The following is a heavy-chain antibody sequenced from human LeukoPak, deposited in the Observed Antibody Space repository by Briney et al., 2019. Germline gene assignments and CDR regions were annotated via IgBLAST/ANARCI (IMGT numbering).Heavy chain of an antibody. D-gene: IGHD4-17*01. J-gene: IGHJ4*02. CDR3: ARDYRAVPMDY. CDR2: ISSSSSYI. Sequence: GGSLRLSCASSGYTFSSYRMNWVRQAPGKGLEWVSSISSSSSYIYYADTVKGRFTISRDNAKNSLYLQMNSLRAEDTAVYYRARDYRAVPMDYWGQGTLATVPS. V-gene: IGHV3-21*01. CDR1: GYTFSSYR.